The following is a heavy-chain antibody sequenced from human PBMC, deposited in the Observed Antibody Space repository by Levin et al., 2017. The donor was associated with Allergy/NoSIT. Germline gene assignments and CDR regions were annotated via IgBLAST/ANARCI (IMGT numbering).Heavy chain of an antibody. Sequence: GVSLRLSCAASGFTFSSYAMHWVRQAPGKGLEWVAVISYDGSNKYYADSVKGRFTISRDNSKNTLYLQMNSLRAEDTAVYYCARVYGDYIYWYFDLWGRGTLVTVSS. CDR3: ARVYGDYIYWYFDL. CDR2: ISYDGSNK. CDR1: GFTFSSYA. J-gene: IGHJ2*01. D-gene: IGHD4-17*01. V-gene: IGHV3-30-3*01.